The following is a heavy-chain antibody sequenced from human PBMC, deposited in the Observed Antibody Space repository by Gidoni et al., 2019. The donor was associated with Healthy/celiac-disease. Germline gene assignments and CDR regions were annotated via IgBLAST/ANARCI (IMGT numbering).Heavy chain of an antibody. CDR1: GFTFSRYS. J-gene: IGHJ6*03. Sequence: EVQLVESGGGLVKPGGSLRPSCAASGFTFSRYSMNWVRQARGKGMDWVSSISSSSSYIYYADSVKGRFTISRDNANNSLYLQMNSLRAEDTAVYYCARVGPSTSDYYYYYYMDVWGKGTTVTVSS. CDR2: ISSSSSYI. CDR3: ARVGPSTSDYYYYYYMDV. D-gene: IGHD3-16*01. V-gene: IGHV3-21*01.